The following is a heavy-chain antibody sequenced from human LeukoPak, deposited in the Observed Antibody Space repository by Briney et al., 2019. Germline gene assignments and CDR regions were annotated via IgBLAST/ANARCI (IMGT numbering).Heavy chain of an antibody. CDR3: ASSSLYYYDSSGAFGI. J-gene: IGHJ3*02. CDR1: GYTFTSYD. CDR2: MNPNSGNT. Sequence: GASVKVSCKASGYTFTSYDINWVRQATGQGLEWMGWMNPNSGNTGYAQKFQGRVTMTRNTSISTAYMELSSLRSEDTAVYYCASSSLYYYDSSGAFGIWGQGTMVTVSS. V-gene: IGHV1-8*01. D-gene: IGHD3-22*01.